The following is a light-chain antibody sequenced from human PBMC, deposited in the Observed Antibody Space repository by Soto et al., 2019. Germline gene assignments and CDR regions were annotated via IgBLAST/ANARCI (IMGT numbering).Light chain of an antibody. CDR1: SSDVGGYNS. V-gene: IGLV2-8*01. CDR3: SSYAGSNTYV. J-gene: IGLJ1*01. Sequence: QSALTQPPSASGSPGQSVTISCTGTSSDVGGYNSVSWYQQHPGKAPKLMIYEVTKRPSGVPDRFSGSKSGNTASLTVSGLQAEDEADYCCSSYAGSNTYVFGTGTKVTVL. CDR2: EVT.